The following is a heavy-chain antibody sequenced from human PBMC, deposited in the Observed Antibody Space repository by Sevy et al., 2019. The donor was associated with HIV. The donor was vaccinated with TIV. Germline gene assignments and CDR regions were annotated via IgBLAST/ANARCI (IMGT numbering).Heavy chain of an antibody. V-gene: IGHV3-23*01. CDR2: IPGRGGAT. CDR1: RFTFSDYA. Sequence: GGSLRLSCAISRFTFSDYAMSWVRKAQGQGLEWVSAIPGRGGATYYADSVKGRFTISRDNSKNTQSLQMNSLRAEETAVYYCARVVGDLTPRYQDSCYMDVWGRGTTGTGSS. J-gene: IGHJ6*03. CDR3: ARVVGDLTPRYQDSCYMDV. D-gene: IGHD1-26*01.